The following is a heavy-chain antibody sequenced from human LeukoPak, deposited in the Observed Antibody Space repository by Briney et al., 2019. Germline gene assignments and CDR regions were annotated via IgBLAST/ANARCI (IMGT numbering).Heavy chain of an antibody. CDR3: AKDRCSNGIGCFYYYMDV. Sequence: QPGGTLRLSCAASGFTFSSYGMSWVRQAPGKGLEWVAYIQYDGSNEQYANSVKGRFSISRDSSKNTLYLQMNSLRAEDTAVYYCAKDRCSNGIGCFYYYMDVWGKGTTVTISS. CDR1: GFTFSSYG. J-gene: IGHJ6*03. V-gene: IGHV3-30*02. D-gene: IGHD2-8*01. CDR2: IQYDGSNE.